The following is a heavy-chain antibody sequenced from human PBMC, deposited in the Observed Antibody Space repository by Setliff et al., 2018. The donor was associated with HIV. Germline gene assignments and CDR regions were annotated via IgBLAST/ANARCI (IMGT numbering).Heavy chain of an antibody. CDR3: ARYALAVPGYHNAFDI. CDR2: ISGSGTTT. Sequence: PGGSLRLSCAAPGFIFSSYSMNWVRQAPGKGLEWVSVISGSGTTTYYADSVKGRFTISRDNSKNTVYLQMNSLRAEDTAIYYCARYALAVPGYHNAFDIWGQGTMVTVSS. D-gene: IGHD6-19*01. V-gene: IGHV3-23*01. J-gene: IGHJ3*02. CDR1: GFIFSSYS.